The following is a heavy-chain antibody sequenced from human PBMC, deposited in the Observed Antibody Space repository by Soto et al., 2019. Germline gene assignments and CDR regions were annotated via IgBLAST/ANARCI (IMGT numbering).Heavy chain of an antibody. J-gene: IGHJ6*02. CDR2: ISTNGGST. Sequence: PGGSLRLSCAASGFTFSSYAMHWVRQAPGKGLEYVSAISTNGGSTYYADSVKGRFTISRDNSKNTLYLQMGSLKAEDMAVYYCAIGFPRRGTRVAPPYYYGLDVWGQGTTVTVSS. D-gene: IGHD1-7*01. V-gene: IGHV3-64*02. CDR3: AIGFPRRGTRVAPPYYYGLDV. CDR1: GFTFSSYA.